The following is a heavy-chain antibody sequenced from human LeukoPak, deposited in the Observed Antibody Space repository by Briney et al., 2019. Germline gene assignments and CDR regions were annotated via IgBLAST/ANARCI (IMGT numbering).Heavy chain of an antibody. CDR1: GYSFSNYW. D-gene: IGHD3-10*01. CDR2: IYSGDSDT. Sequence: GEALKISCKGSGYSFSNYWIGWVRQMPGKGLEWVGIIYSGDSDTVYSPSFQGQVTFSADKSISTAYLHWTSLKASDTAMYYCARRIENSYYFFDYWGQGTLVSVSS. J-gene: IGHJ4*02. V-gene: IGHV5-51*01. CDR3: ARRIENSYYFFDY.